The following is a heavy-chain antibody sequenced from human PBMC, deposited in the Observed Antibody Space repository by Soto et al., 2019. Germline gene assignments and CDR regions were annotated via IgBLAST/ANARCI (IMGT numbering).Heavy chain of an antibody. J-gene: IGHJ6*02. V-gene: IGHV3-30-3*01. CDR1: GFTFSSYA. CDR2: ISYDGSNK. Sequence: ESGGGVVQPGRSLRLSCAASGFTFSSYAMHWVRQAPGKGLEWVAVISYDGSNKYYADSVKGRFTISRDNSKNTLYLQMNSLRAEDTAVYYCARDPYSYGLGMDVWGQGTTVTVSS. CDR3: ARDPYSYGLGMDV. D-gene: IGHD5-18*01.